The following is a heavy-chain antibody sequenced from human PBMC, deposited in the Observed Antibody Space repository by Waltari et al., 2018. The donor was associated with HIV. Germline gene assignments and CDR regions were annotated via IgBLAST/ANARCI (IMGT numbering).Heavy chain of an antibody. CDR2: ISAYNGNT. CDR1: GYTFTSYG. CDR3: ARVGCSSASCYSGWFDP. D-gene: IGHD2-2*01. J-gene: IGHJ5*02. Sequence: QAQLAQSGAEVKKPGASVKVSCKASGYTFTSYGISWVRQAPVQGLEWLGWISAYNGNTNDAQKLQGRVTMPTDTSTSTAYMELRSLRSDDTAVYYCARVGCSSASCYSGWFDPWGQGTLVTVSS. V-gene: IGHV1-18*01.